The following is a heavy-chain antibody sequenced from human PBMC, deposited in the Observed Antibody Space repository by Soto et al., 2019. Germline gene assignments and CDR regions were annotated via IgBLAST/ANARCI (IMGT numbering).Heavy chain of an antibody. J-gene: IGHJ3*02. Sequence: SETLSLTCTVSGGSISSYYWSWIRQPPGKGLEWIGYIYYSGSTNYNPSLKSRVTISVDTSKNQFSLKLSSVTAADTAVYYCARTPQTGGRGAFVIWGQGTMVTVSS. D-gene: IGHD3-16*01. CDR1: GGSISSYY. CDR3: ARTPQTGGRGAFVI. V-gene: IGHV4-59*01. CDR2: IYYSGST.